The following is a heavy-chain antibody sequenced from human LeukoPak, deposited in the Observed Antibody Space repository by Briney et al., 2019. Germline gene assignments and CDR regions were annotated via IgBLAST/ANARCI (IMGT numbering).Heavy chain of an antibody. V-gene: IGHV3-9*01. Sequence: GGSLRLSCAASGFTFSSYGMHWVRQAPGKGLEWVSGISWNSGSIGYADSVKGRFTISRDNSKNSLYLQMNSLRAEDTALYYCAKDQQPSYCGDYGDAFDIWGQGTMVTVSS. CDR3: AKDQQPSYCGDYGDAFDI. CDR2: ISWNSGSI. D-gene: IGHD4-17*01. CDR1: GFTFSSYG. J-gene: IGHJ3*02.